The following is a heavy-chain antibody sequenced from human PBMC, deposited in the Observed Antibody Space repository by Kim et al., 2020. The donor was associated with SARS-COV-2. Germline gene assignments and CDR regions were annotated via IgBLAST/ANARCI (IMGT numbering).Heavy chain of an antibody. V-gene: IGHV4-34*01. CDR2: T. D-gene: IGHD3-22*01. J-gene: IGHJ4*02. Sequence: TNYNPSLKRRVTISVDTSKNQFSLKLSSVTAADTAVYYCARVFYDSSGGDWGQGTLVTVSS. CDR3: ARVFYDSSGGD.